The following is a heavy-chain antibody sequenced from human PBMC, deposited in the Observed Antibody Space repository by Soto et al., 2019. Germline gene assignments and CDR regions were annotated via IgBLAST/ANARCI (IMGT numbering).Heavy chain of an antibody. CDR1: GYTVTTHY. CDR3: ARGGEVGVAGSAAFDM. D-gene: IGHD3-3*01. V-gene: IGHV1-46*01. J-gene: IGHJ3*02. Sequence: QVQLVQSGAEVKKPGASVKISCTASGYTVTTHYMHWVRQAPGRGLEWMGAINPGSGAAKDTQTFQARVPMTSHTSTNTVYMEMSALRSEDTAVFYCARGGEVGVAGSAAFDMWGQGTMVTVSS. CDR2: INPGSGAA.